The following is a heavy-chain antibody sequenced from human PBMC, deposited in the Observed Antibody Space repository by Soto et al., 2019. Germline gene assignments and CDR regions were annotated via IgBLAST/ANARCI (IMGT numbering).Heavy chain of an antibody. V-gene: IGHV3-23*01. D-gene: IGHD3-10*01. Sequence: PGGSLRLSCAASGFTFSSYAMSWVRQAPGKGLEWVSAISGSGGSTYYADSVKGRFTISRDNSKNTLYLQMNSLRAEDTAVYYCAKGYYGSGRDYYYGMDVWGQGTTVTV. CDR3: AKGYYGSGRDYYYGMDV. CDR1: GFTFSSYA. CDR2: ISGSGGST. J-gene: IGHJ6*02.